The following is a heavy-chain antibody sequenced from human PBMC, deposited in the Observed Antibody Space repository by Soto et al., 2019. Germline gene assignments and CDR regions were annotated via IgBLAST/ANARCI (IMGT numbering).Heavy chain of an antibody. CDR1: GGSISSYY. CDR3: ARLGPVYSSYYMDV. CDR2: IYYSGST. J-gene: IGHJ6*03. Sequence: SETLSLTCTVAGGSISSYYWSWIRQPPGKGLEWIGYIYYSGSTNYNPSLKSRATISVDTSKNQFSLKLSSVTAADTAVYYCARLGPVYSSYYMDVWGKGTTVTVSS. D-gene: IGHD3-16*01. V-gene: IGHV4-59*08.